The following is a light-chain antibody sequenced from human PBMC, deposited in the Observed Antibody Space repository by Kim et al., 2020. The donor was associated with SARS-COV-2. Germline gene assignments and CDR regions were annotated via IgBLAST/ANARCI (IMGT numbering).Light chain of an antibody. V-gene: IGKV1-17*03. Sequence: DIQMAQSPSAMSASVGDRVTITCRASQGITNYLAWFQQKPGKVPKRLIYDASSLQSGVPSRFSGSGSGTEFTLTISSLQPEDSATYYCLQHNSYPPTFGQGTKVDIK. J-gene: IGKJ1*01. CDR3: LQHNSYPPT. CDR1: QGITNY. CDR2: DAS.